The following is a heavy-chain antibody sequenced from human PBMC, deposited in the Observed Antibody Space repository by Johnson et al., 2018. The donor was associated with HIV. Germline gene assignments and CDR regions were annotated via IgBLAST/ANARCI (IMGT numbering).Heavy chain of an antibody. Sequence: QMLLVESGGGVVQPGRSLRLSCAASGFTFSSYAMHWVRQAPVKGLEWVAVISYDGSNKYYADSVKGRFTISRDNSKNTLYLQMNSLRAEDTAVYYCVRPSAAGRDDAFDIWGQGTMVTVSS. J-gene: IGHJ3*02. V-gene: IGHV3-30*04. CDR2: ISYDGSNK. CDR3: VRPSAAGRDDAFDI. CDR1: GFTFSSYA. D-gene: IGHD6-13*01.